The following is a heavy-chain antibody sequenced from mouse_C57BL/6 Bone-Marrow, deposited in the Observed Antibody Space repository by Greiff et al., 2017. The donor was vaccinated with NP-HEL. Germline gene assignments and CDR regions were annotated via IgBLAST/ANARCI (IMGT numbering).Heavy chain of an antibody. D-gene: IGHD2-5*01. J-gene: IGHJ2*01. CDR3: ARTAYYSNYFDY. CDR1: GFTFTDYY. V-gene: IGHV7-3*01. Sequence: VQLKESGGGLVQPGGSLSLSCAASGFTFTDYYMSWVRQPPGKALEWLGFIRNKANGYTTEYSASVKGRFTISRDNSQSILYLQMNALRAEDSATYYCARTAYYSNYFDYWGQGTTLTVSS. CDR2: IRNKANGYTT.